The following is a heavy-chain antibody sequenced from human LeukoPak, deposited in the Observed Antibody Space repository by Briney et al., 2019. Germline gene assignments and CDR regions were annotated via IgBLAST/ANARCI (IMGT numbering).Heavy chain of an antibody. CDR1: GFTFSSYW. V-gene: IGHV3-74*01. CDR2: INPDGNKG. J-gene: IGHJ4*02. Sequence: GGSLRLSCAASGFTFSSYWMHWVRQAPGKGLVRVSYINPDGNKGDSTDSVKGRFTISRDNAKNTLSLLMNNLRVEDTAVYYCVRGTSDWPGVDYWGQGILVTVSS. CDR3: VRGTSDWPGVDY. D-gene: IGHD6-19*01.